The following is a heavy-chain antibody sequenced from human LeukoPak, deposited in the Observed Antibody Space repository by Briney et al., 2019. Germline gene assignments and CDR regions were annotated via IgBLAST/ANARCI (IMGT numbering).Heavy chain of an antibody. CDR3: AKQENYFGPGSYYRAQFDY. CDR2: ISGSGGNI. J-gene: IGHJ4*02. CDR1: GFTFSDYY. D-gene: IGHD3-10*01. Sequence: GGSLRLSCAASGFTFSDYYMSWVRQAPGKGLEWVSTISGSGGNIYYADTAKGRFTISRDNSNTVYLQMTSLRAEDTAVYYCAKQENYFGPGSYYRAQFDYWGQGTLVTVSS. V-gene: IGHV3-23*01.